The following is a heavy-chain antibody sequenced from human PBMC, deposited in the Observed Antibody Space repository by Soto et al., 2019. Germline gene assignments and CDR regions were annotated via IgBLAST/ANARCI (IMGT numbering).Heavy chain of an antibody. CDR2: IYYSGST. J-gene: IGHJ5*02. CDR3: ARVGLSGYSGYDFEPKINWFDP. CDR1: GGSVSSGSYY. V-gene: IGHV4-61*01. Sequence: PSETLSLTCTVSGGSVSSGSYYWSWIRQPPGKGLEWIGYIYYSGSTNYNPSLKSRVTISVDTSKNQFSLKLSSVTAADTAVYYCARVGLSGYSGYDFEPKINWFDPWGQGTLVTVSS. D-gene: IGHD5-12*01.